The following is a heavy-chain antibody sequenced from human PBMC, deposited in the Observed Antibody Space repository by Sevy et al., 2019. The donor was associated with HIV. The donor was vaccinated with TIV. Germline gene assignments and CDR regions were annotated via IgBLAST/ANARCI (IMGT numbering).Heavy chain of an antibody. CDR1: GFTFSSYA. J-gene: IGHJ4*02. CDR2: IGDSDTAT. V-gene: IGHV3-23*01. Sequence: GGSLRLSCAASGFTFSSYAMSWVRQAPGRGLEWVSLIGDSDTATYYTDSVRGRFTISRDSSKNTLYLQMTSLRAGDTAVYYCVKGSYAAFNLFEYWGQGTLVTVSS. D-gene: IGHD4-17*01. CDR3: VKGSYAAFNLFEY.